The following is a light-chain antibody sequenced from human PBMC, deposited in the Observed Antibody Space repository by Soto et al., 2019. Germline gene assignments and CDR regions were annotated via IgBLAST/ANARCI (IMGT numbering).Light chain of an antibody. V-gene: IGKV3-20*01. Sequence: PSPLPLSLRPGERGTLXCRASQSFSSNVAWCQQKPRQAPRLLIYGASSRATGSPHSFSGSGSATAFTPTISRLEPEDFAVYYGQQYGSSPKTFGQGTKVDIK. J-gene: IGKJ1*01. CDR3: QQYGSSPKT. CDR2: GAS. CDR1: QSFSSN.